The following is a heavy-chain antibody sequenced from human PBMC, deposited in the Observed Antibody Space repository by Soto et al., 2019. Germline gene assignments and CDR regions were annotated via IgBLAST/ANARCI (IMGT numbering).Heavy chain of an antibody. Sequence: SETLSLTCTVSGGSISSSSYYWGWIRQPPGKGLEWIGSIYYSGSTYYNPSLKSRVTISVDTSKNQFSLKLSSVTAADTAVYYCARTVGAARPLYCAYWGQGTLVTVSS. D-gene: IGHD6-6*01. CDR1: GGSISSSSYY. CDR3: ARTVGAARPLYCAY. J-gene: IGHJ4*02. CDR2: IYYSGST. V-gene: IGHV4-39*01.